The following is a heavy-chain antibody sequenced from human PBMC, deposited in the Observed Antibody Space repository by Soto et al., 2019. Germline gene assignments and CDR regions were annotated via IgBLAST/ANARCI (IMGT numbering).Heavy chain of an antibody. V-gene: IGHV6-1*01. CDR1: GDSVSSHSAA. J-gene: IGHJ3*02. CDR2: TYYRSKWYN. CDR3: ARGRGYCYGTNAFDI. Sequence: PSQTLSLTCAISGDSVSSHSAAWYWIRQSPSRSLEWLGRTYYRSKWYNDSAVSVKGRITINPDTSKNQFSLQLNSVTPEDTAVYYCARGRGYCYGTNAFDIWGQGTMVTVS. D-gene: IGHD5-18*01.